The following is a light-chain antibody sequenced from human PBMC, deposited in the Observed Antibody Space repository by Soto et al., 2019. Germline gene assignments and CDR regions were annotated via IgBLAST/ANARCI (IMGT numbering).Light chain of an antibody. CDR3: QQYVTSPWA. Sequence: EIVLTQSPGTLSLSPGERATLSCRASQSVSSSFLAWYQQKPGQAPRLPIYGASNRATGIPDRFSGSGSGTDFTLTISRLEPEDFAVYYCQQYVTSPWAFGQGTKVAIE. V-gene: IGKV3-20*01. CDR1: QSVSSSF. CDR2: GAS. J-gene: IGKJ1*01.